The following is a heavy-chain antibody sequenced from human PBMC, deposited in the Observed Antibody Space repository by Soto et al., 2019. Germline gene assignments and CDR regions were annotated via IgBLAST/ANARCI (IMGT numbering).Heavy chain of an antibody. CDR1: GFTFSNYA. J-gene: IGHJ4*02. CDR3: ARRSSSWYFDY. V-gene: IGHV3-23*01. Sequence: EVQLLESGGGLVQPGGSLRLSCAASGFTFSNYAMNWVRQAPGKGLEWVSVISGSGDSTYYADSVKGRFTISRDSSKNTLMLQMNSRGAEGAAVYSCARRSSSWYFDYWGQGTLVTGSS. CDR2: ISGSGDST. D-gene: IGHD6-13*01.